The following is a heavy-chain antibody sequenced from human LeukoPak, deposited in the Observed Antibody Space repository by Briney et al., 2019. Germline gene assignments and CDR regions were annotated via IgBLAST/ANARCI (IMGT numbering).Heavy chain of an antibody. CDR1: GGSISSYY. J-gene: IGHJ2*01. CDR2: IYYSGST. V-gene: IGHV4-59*01. CDR3: ASTQGYCSSTSCNYWYFDL. D-gene: IGHD2-2*01. Sequence: PSETLSLTCTVSGGSISSYYWSWIRQPPGKGLEWIGYIYYSGSTNYNPSLKSRVTISVDTSKNQFSLKLSSVTAADTAVYYCASTQGYCSSTSCNYWYFDLWGRGTLVTVSS.